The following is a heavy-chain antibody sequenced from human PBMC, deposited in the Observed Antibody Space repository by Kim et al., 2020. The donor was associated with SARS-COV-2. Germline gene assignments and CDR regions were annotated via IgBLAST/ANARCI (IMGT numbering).Heavy chain of an antibody. Sequence: GGSLRLSCAASGFTFSSYEMNWVRQAPGKGLEWVSYISSSGSTIYYADSVKGRFTISRDNAKNSLYLQMNSLRAEDTAVYYCAILLIVVPAIQLYYYYGMDVWGQGTTVTVSS. CDR3: AILLIVVPAIQLYYYYGMDV. J-gene: IGHJ6*02. V-gene: IGHV3-48*03. CDR1: GFTFSSYE. D-gene: IGHD2-2*01. CDR2: ISSSGSTI.